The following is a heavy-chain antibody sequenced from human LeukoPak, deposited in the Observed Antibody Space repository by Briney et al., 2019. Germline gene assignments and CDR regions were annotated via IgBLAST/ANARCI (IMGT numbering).Heavy chain of an antibody. CDR3: VSAPWLDGYNYYHFDY. D-gene: IGHD5-24*01. V-gene: IGHV3-30*02. CDR1: GFGFSGYG. J-gene: IGHJ4*02. Sequence: GGSLRLSCAASGFGFSGYGMHWVRQAPGKGLEWVAFIGYNGRSTKYADPVKGRFTISRDNSKNILYLQMNSLTAGDTAMYYCVSAPWLDGYNYYHFDYWGQGTLVTVSS. CDR2: IGYNGRST.